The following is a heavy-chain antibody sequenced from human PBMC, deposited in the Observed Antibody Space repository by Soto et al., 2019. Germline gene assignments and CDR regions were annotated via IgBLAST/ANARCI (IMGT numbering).Heavy chain of an antibody. CDR1: GFTFTRSA. D-gene: IGHD2-15*01. CDR3: AADLNCSGGSCTGGAGGRDV. CDR2: IVVGSGNT. Sequence: GASVKVSFKASGFTFTRSAVQWVRQARGQRLEGIGWIVVGSGNTNYAQKFQERVTITRDMSTSTAYMELSSLRSEDTAVYYCAADLNCSGGSCTGGAGGRDVWGQGTTVTVSS. V-gene: IGHV1-58*01. J-gene: IGHJ6*02.